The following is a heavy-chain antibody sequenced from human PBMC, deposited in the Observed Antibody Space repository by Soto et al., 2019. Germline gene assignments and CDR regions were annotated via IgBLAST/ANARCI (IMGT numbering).Heavy chain of an antibody. CDR2: IYPGDSDT. D-gene: IGHD2-15*01. V-gene: IGHV5-51*01. J-gene: IGHJ6*02. CDR3: ARHGDALCSGGRCQLYYFYGMDV. CDR1: GYSFTSYW. Sequence: PGESLKISCKGSGYSFTSYWIGWVRQMPGKGLEWMGIIYPGDSDTRYSPSFQGRVTISADKSISTAYLQWSSLKASDTAMYYCARHGDALCSGGRCQLYYFYGMDVWGQGTTVTVSS.